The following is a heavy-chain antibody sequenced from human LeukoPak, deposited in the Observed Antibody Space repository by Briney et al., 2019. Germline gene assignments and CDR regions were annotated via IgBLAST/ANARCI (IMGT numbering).Heavy chain of an antibody. CDR3: AKEGGDTWTNFYFHY. D-gene: IGHD1-20*01. Sequence: GGSLRLSCAASGFTFSSYAMSWVRQAPGKGLEWVSALSGGGGSTFYTDSVKGRFSISRDNSKNTLYLQMNNLRAEDTAVYYCAKEGGDTWTNFYFHYWGQGTLVTVSS. CDR2: LSGGGGST. J-gene: IGHJ4*02. V-gene: IGHV3-23*01. CDR1: GFTFSSYA.